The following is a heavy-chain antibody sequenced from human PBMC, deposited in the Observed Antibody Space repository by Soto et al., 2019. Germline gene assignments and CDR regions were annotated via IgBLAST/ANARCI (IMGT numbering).Heavy chain of an antibody. D-gene: IGHD6-13*01. V-gene: IGHV4-34*01. CDR1: GGSFSGYY. CDR3: ARGSSSWYPFDY. Sequence: WETLSLTCAVYGGSFSGYYWSWIRQPPGKGLEWIGEINHSGSTNYNPSLKSRVTISVDTSKNQFSLKLSSVTAADTAVYYCARGSSSWYPFDYWGQGTLVTV. J-gene: IGHJ4*02. CDR2: INHSGST.